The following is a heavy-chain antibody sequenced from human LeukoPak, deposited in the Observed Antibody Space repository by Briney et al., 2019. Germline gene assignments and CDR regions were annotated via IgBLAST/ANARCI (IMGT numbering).Heavy chain of an antibody. Sequence: ASVKVSCKASGYTFTDYYIHWVRQAPEQGLEWLGWINPNSGGTNYAQKFQGRVTMTRDTSINTAYMELGSLRSDDTAVYYCASDCGRSTCYWFDRWGQGTLVTVSS. J-gene: IGHJ5*02. D-gene: IGHD2-2*01. CDR2: INPNSGGT. CDR1: GYTFTDYY. V-gene: IGHV1-2*02. CDR3: ASDCGRSTCYWFDR.